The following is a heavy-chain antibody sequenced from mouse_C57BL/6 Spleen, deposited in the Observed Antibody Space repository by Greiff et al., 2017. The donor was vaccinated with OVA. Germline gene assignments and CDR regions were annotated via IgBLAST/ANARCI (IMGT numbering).Heavy chain of an antibody. CDR1: GYTFTDYE. CDR3: TRWPSSLLRFDY. CDR2: IDPETGGT. V-gene: IGHV1-15*01. D-gene: IGHD1-2*01. Sequence: QVQLKQSGAELVRPGASVALSCKASGYTFTDYEMHWVKQTPVHGLEWIGAIDPETGGTAYNQKFKGKAILTADKSSSTAYMELRSLTSEDSAVYYCTRWPSSLLRFDYWGQGTTLTVSS. J-gene: IGHJ2*01.